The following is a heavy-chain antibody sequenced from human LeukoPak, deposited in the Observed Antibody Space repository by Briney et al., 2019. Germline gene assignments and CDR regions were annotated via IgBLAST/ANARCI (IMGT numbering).Heavy chain of an antibody. J-gene: IGHJ4*02. CDR1: GYTFTGYY. Sequence: ASVKVSCKASGYTFTGYYMHWVRQAPGQGLEWMGWINPNSGGTNYAQKFQDRVSMTRDTSISTAYMELSRLRSDDTAVYYCARSPDILTGENFDYWGQGTLVTVSS. CDR2: INPNSGGT. V-gene: IGHV1-2*02. D-gene: IGHD3-9*01. CDR3: ARSPDILTGENFDY.